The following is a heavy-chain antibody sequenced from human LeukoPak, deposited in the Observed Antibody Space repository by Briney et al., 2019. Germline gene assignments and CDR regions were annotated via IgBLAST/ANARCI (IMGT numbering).Heavy chain of an antibody. CDR1: GYTFTRYA. CDR2: INMYTANP. CDR3: ARSNNDGDYLGVGFDY. D-gene: IGHD4-17*01. J-gene: IGHJ4*02. Sequence: ASVKVSCKASGYTFTRYAINWLRQAPGQGLEWMGWINMYTANPAYAQGFTERFVFSLDTSVSTAYLQISSLQAEDTAVYYCARSNNDGDYLGVGFDYWGQGTLVTVSS. V-gene: IGHV7-4-1*02.